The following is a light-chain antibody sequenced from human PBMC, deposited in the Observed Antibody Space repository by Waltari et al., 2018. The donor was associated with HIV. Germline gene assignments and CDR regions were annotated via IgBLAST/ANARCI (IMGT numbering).Light chain of an antibody. CDR1: QSVKSN. CDR2: GAS. Sequence: ETVMTQSPATLSVSPGDRDILSCRASQSVKSNLAWYQQKPGQAPRLLIYGASTRATGTPARFSGSGSGTEFTLTISDLHSEDSAVYYCQQYDTWPRTFGRGTKVEFK. V-gene: IGKV3-15*01. J-gene: IGKJ1*01. CDR3: QQYDTWPRT.